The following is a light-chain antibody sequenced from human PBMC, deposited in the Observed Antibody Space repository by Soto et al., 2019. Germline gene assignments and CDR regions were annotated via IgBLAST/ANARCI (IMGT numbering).Light chain of an antibody. V-gene: IGKV3-20*01. J-gene: IGKJ2*01. CDR1: QSVSSTY. Sequence: EIVLTQSPGTLSLSPGERATLSCRASQSVSSTYLAWYQQKPGQAPRLLIYGASSRATGIPDRFSGSGPATDFTLTISRLEPEDFAVYYCQQYGSSPTTFGQGTKVDIK. CDR2: GAS. CDR3: QQYGSSPTT.